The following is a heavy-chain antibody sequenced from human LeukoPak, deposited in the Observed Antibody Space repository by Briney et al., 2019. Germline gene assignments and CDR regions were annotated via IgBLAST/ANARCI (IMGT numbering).Heavy chain of an antibody. V-gene: IGHV5-51*01. D-gene: IGHD6-13*01. Sequence: GESLKISCKGSGYSFTNYWIGWVRQMPGKGLEWMGVIFPIDSDTRYSPSFQGQVTISADKSINTAYLQWSSLKASDTAMYYCATYSRRVGTLNAFDIWGQGTMVTVSS. CDR2: IFPIDSDT. CDR1: GYSFTNYW. J-gene: IGHJ3*02. CDR3: ATYSRRVGTLNAFDI.